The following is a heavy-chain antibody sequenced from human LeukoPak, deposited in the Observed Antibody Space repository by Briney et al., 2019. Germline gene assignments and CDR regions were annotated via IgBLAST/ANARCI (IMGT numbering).Heavy chain of an antibody. V-gene: IGHV3-23*01. CDR3: AKDPTDIVATMVY. CDR2: ISGSGGST. D-gene: IGHD5-12*01. J-gene: IGHJ4*02. CDR1: GFTFSSYA. Sequence: GGSLRHTCAASGFTFSSYAMSWVRQAPGKGLEWVSAISGSGGSTYYADSVKGRFTISRDNSKNTLYLQMNSLRAEDTAVYYCAKDPTDIVATMVYWGQGTLVTVSS.